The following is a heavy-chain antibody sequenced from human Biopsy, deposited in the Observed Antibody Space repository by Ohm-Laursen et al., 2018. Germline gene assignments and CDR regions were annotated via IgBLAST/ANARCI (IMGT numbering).Heavy chain of an antibody. Sequence: SDTLSLTCTVSGGSIKSYYWNWIRQSPGKGLEWIGFIYYTGHTNYNPSLKSRVTMSKDTSKNQFSLQVNSVTAADTAVYYCARTPRDSFWSGSYKRGLWFDPWGQGTLVIVSS. D-gene: IGHD3-3*01. CDR2: IYYTGHT. V-gene: IGHV4-59*07. J-gene: IGHJ5*02. CDR3: ARTPRDSFWSGSYKRGLWFDP. CDR1: GGSIKSYY.